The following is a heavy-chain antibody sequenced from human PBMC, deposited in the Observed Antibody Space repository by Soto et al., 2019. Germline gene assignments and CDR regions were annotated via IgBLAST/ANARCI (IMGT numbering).Heavy chain of an antibody. V-gene: IGHV3-9*01. CDR3: AKGEGSSWTNWFDP. CDR1: GFTFDDYA. D-gene: IGHD6-13*01. Sequence: EVPLVESGGGLVQPGRSLRLSCAASGFTFDDYAMHWVRQAPGKGLEWVSGISWNSGSIGYADSVKGRFTISRDNAKNSLYLQMNSLRAEDTALYYCAKGEGSSWTNWFDPWGQGTLVTVSS. J-gene: IGHJ5*02. CDR2: ISWNSGSI.